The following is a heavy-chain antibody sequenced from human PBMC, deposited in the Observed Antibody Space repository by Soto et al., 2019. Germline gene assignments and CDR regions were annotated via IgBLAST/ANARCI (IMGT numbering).Heavy chain of an antibody. CDR1: GFTFSSYG. Sequence: QVQLVESGGGVVQPGRSLRLSCAASGFTFSSYGMHWVRQAPGKGLEWVAVIWYDGSNKYYADSVKGRFTISRDNSKNTLYLQMNSLRAEDTAVYYCARHMGAVAGKGVDYWGQGTLVTVSS. CDR3: ARHMGAVAGKGVDY. J-gene: IGHJ4*02. V-gene: IGHV3-33*01. D-gene: IGHD6-19*01. CDR2: IWYDGSNK.